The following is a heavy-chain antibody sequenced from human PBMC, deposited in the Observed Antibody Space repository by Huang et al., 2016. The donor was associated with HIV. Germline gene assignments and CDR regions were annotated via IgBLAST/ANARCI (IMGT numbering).Heavy chain of an antibody. Sequence: QVQLVQSGAEVKKPGASVKVSCKASGYIFIGYYIQWVRQAPGQGLEWMGRSHPNSGVTKYAEKFQGRVTMTRDTSIDTAYMEVRSLRTDDTAVYYCARSPLLGESSSALEFWGQGTLAIVSS. CDR1: GYIFIGYY. CDR2: SHPNSGVT. CDR3: ARSPLLGESSSALEF. V-gene: IGHV1-2*06. J-gene: IGHJ4*02. D-gene: IGHD3-16*01.